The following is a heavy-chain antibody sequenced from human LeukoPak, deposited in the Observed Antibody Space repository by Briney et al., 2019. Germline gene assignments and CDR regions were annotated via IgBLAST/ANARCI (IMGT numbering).Heavy chain of an antibody. Sequence: GGSLRLSRAASGFTFSSYAMSWVRQAPGKGLEWVSAISGSGGSTYYADSVKGRFTISRDNSKNTLYLQMNSLRAEDTAVYYCAKPYYYDSSGYRGMDVWGQGTTVTVSS. D-gene: IGHD3-22*01. V-gene: IGHV3-23*01. CDR2: ISGSGGST. CDR1: GFTFSSYA. J-gene: IGHJ6*02. CDR3: AKPYYYDSSGYRGMDV.